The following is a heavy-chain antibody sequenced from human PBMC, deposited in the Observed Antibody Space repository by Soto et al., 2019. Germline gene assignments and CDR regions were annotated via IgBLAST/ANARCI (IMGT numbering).Heavy chain of an antibody. V-gene: IGHV3-23*01. CDR3: AKDNGSSGWGHYYFDY. J-gene: IGHJ4*02. CDR2: ISGTGGNT. CDR1: GLTFSSYG. D-gene: IGHD6-19*01. Sequence: ELQRLESGGGLVQPGGSLRLSCAASGLTFSSYGMSWVRQRPGTGLEWVSAISGTGGNTYHADSVRGRFTVSRDNTKNALYLQMNSLRADDTAVYYCAKDNGSSGWGHYYFDYWGQGTLVTVSS.